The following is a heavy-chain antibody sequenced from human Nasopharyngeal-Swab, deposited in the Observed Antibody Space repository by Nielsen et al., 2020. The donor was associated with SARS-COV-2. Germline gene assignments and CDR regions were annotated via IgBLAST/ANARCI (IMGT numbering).Heavy chain of an antibody. V-gene: IGHV3-30*04. J-gene: IGHJ4*02. CDR2: ISYDGSNK. D-gene: IGHD1-26*01. CDR3: ARGNGSYYLYIWDN. Sequence: GSLRLSCAASGFTFSSYAMHWVRQAPGKGLEWVAVISYDGSNKYYADSVKGRFIISRDNSKNTLYLRMNSLRAEDTAVYYCARGNGSYYLYIWDNWGQGTLVTVSS. CDR1: GFTFSSYA.